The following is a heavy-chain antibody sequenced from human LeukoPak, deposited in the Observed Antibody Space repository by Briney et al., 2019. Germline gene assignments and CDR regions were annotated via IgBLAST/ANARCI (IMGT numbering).Heavy chain of an antibody. CDR3: ASQTYSSSCYY. J-gene: IGHJ4*02. D-gene: IGHD6-13*01. CDR1: GFTFSSYS. CDR2: INSDGSST. Sequence: GGSLRLSCAASGFTFSSYSMNWVRQAPGKGLVWVSRINSDGSSTGYADSVKGRFTISRDNAKDTLYLQMNSLRAEDTAVYYCASQTYSSSCYYWAQGTLVTVSS. V-gene: IGHV3-74*01.